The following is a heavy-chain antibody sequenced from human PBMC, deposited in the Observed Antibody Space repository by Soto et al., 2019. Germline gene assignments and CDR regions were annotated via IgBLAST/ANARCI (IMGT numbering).Heavy chain of an antibody. Sequence: KQSQTLSLTCAISGDSVSSNSAAWNWIRQSPSRGLEWLGRTYYRSKWYNDYAVSVKSRITINPDTSKNQFSLQLNSVTPEDTAVYYCARAINIAAISDYFDYWGQGTLVTVSS. CDR1: GDSVSSNSAA. CDR3: ARAINIAAISDYFDY. V-gene: IGHV6-1*01. CDR2: TYYRSKWYN. J-gene: IGHJ4*02. D-gene: IGHD6-13*01.